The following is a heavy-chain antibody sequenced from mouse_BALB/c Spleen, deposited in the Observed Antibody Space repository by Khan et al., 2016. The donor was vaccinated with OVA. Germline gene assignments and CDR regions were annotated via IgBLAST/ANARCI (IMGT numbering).Heavy chain of an antibody. D-gene: IGHD1-1*01. CDR1: GFTFTTYG. CDR3: ARLAYYYNSEGFAY. CDR2: ISSGGSYP. V-gene: IGHV5-6*01. Sequence: EVELVESGGVLVKPGGSLKLSCAASGFTFTTYGMSWVRQIPDKRLEWVATISSGGSYPYYADSVKGRFTISRDNAKNTLYLQMNSLNSEDTAMYYCARLAYYYNSEGFAYWGQGTLVTVSA. J-gene: IGHJ3*01.